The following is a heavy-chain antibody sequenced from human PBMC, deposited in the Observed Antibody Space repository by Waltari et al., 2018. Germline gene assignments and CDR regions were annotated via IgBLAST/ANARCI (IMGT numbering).Heavy chain of an antibody. CDR1: GGTFSSYA. CDR3: ARERDYYDSSGYSRYFDY. Sequence: QVQLVQSGAEVKKPGSSVKVSCKASGGTFSSYAISWVRQAPGQGLEWMGRIIPIIVTANYAQKFQGRVTITADKSTSTAYMELSSLRSEDTAVYYCARERDYYDSSGYSRYFDYWGQGTLVTVSS. J-gene: IGHJ4*02. D-gene: IGHD3-22*01. V-gene: IGHV1-69*08. CDR2: IIPIIVTA.